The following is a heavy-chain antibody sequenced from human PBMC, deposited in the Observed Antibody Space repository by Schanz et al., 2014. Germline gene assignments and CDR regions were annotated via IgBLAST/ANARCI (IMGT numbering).Heavy chain of an antibody. CDR2: INPSGGGT. CDR1: GYTFTSDS. V-gene: IGHV1-46*03. J-gene: IGHJ4*02. CDR3: GRGFSRSYIDF. Sequence: QVQLVQSGAEVKKPGASVKVSCKASGYTFTSDSMHWVRQAPGQGLEWMGMINPSGGGTSYALRFQDRVTVTRDTSRSTVYMELSSLRSDDTAVYYCGRGFSRSYIDFWGQGTLXTVSS. D-gene: IGHD6-6*01.